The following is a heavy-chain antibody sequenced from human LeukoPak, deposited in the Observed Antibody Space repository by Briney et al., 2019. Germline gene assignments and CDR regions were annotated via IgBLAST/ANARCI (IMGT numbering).Heavy chain of an antibody. Sequence: GGPLTLSCGGCGFPFSEYYKICTRDAPEKAVEWVPSISSSGNSIFCAGAVKGRFTISRDNAMTSTFLQMPSMRVQDTALYCCASRPGYSYAFHQWGQGTLVT. CDR1: GFPFSEYY. CDR2: ISSSGNSI. CDR3: ASRPGYSYAFHQ. D-gene: IGHD5-18*01. V-gene: IGHV3-11*01. J-gene: IGHJ4*02.